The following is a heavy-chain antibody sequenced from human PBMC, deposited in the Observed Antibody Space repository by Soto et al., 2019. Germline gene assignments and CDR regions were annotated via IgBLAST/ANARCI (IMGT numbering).Heavy chain of an antibody. V-gene: IGHV1-69*13. J-gene: IGHJ6*02. D-gene: IGHD5-18*01. CDR2: IIPIFGTA. Sequence: SVKVSCKASGGTFSSYAISWVRQTPGQGLEWMGGIIPIFGTANYAQKFQGRVTITADESTSTAYMELSSLRSADTAVYYCARRHSGYRYGTESDYYYGMDVWGQGTTFTVSS. CDR3: ARRHSGYRYGTESDYYYGMDV. CDR1: GGTFSSYA.